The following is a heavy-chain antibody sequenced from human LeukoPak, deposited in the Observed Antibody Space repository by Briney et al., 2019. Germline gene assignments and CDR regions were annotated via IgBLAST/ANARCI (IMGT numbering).Heavy chain of an antibody. CDR3: ARVPTLAALDY. Sequence: SETLSLTCTASSGSISSYYWSWIRQPPGKGLEWIGYIYYSGSTNYNPSLKSRVTISVDTSKNQFSLKLSSVTAADTAVYYCARVPTLAALDYWGQGTLVTVSS. J-gene: IGHJ4*02. V-gene: IGHV4-59*01. D-gene: IGHD6-13*01. CDR1: SGSISSYY. CDR2: IYYSGST.